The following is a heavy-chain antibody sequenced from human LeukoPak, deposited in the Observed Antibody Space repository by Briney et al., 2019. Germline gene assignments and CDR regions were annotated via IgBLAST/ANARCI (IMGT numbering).Heavy chain of an antibody. D-gene: IGHD6-13*01. CDR3: ARAGNGYSSSWYVSHFDY. V-gene: IGHV4-34*01. Sequence: SETLSLTCAAYGGSFSGYYWSWIRQPPGKGLEWIGEINHSGSTNYKPSLKSRVTISVDTSKNRFSLKLSSVTAADTAVYYCARAGNGYSSSWYVSHFDYWGQGTLVTVSS. J-gene: IGHJ4*02. CDR1: GGSFSGYY. CDR2: INHSGST.